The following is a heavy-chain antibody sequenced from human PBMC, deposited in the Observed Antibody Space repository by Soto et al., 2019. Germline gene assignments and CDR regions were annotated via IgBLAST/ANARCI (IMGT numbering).Heavy chain of an antibody. J-gene: IGHJ4*02. CDR2: IWYDGSNK. D-gene: IGHD6-19*01. CDR1: GFTFSSYG. Sequence: GGSLRLSCAASGFTFSSYGMHWVRQAPGKGLEWVAVIWYDGSNKYYADSVKGRFTISRDNSKNTLYLQMNSLRAEDTAVYYCARWGYSSGFLRYYFDYWGQGTLVTVSS. CDR3: ARWGYSSGFLRYYFDY. V-gene: IGHV3-33*01.